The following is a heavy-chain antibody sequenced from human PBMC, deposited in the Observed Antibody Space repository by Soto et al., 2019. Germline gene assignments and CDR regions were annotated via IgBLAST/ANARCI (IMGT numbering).Heavy chain of an antibody. CDR3: ARMTTVTKIAY. CDR1: GASVNSGSYY. J-gene: IGHJ4*02. CDR2: IYFTWST. V-gene: IGHV4-61*01. Sequence: QVQLQESGPGLVKPSETLFLTCSVSGASVNSGSYYWTLVRQPPGKGLEFIGYIYFTWSTNYNPSLQSRATISVDPSKIQFSLTLTSVTAADTAMYSCARMTTVTKIAYWGQGPPVSVSS. D-gene: IGHD4-17*01.